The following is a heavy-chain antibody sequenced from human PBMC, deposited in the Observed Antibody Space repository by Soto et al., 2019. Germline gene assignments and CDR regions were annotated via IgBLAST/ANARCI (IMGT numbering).Heavy chain of an antibody. J-gene: IGHJ5*02. CDR3: ARGIFKSSWFDP. CDR1: GGSISSYY. V-gene: IGHV4-59*01. D-gene: IGHD3-9*01. Sequence: SETLSLTCSVSGGSISSYYWSWIRQPPGKGLEWIGYIYYSGSTNYNPSLKSRVTISVDTSKNQFSLKLSSVTAADAAVYYCARGIFKSSWFDPWGQGTLVTVSS. CDR2: IYYSGST.